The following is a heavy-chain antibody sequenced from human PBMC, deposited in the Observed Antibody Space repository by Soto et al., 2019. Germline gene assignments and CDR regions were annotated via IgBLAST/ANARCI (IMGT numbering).Heavy chain of an antibody. V-gene: IGHV1-24*01. CDR3: VTEEGNSSAGFYYYYGMVA. CDR2: FDPEDGET. CDR1: GCTLTELS. Sequence: ASVKVSCKVSGCTLTELSMHWVLQAPGKGLEWMGGFDPEDGETIYAQKFQGRVTITEDTSTDIAYMELSSLISEDTVWDYCVTEEGNSSAGFYYYYGMVAWGQGTTLTV. D-gene: IGHD6-25*01. J-gene: IGHJ6*02.